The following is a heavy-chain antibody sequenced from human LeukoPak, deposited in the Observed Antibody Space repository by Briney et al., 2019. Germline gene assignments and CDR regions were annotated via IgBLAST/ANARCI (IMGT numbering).Heavy chain of an antibody. Sequence: PGTSLRLSCVASELNFKTHAMHWVRQAPGKGLEWVAGLSFDASGRNYADSVKGRFTISRDNSKNTLYLRMHSLSPEDTAVYFCARDLQEISSFYFDYWGQGSLVTVSS. J-gene: IGHJ4*02. CDR2: LSFDASGR. CDR1: ELNFKTHA. D-gene: IGHD3-16*02. CDR3: ARDLQEISSFYFDY. V-gene: IGHV3-30*04.